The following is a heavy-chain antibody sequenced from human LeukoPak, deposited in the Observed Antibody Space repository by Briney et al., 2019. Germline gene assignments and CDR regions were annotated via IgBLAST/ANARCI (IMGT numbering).Heavy chain of an antibody. CDR1: GGSIGSGSYD. CDR3: ARLRSYYDILTGYTYYFDY. D-gene: IGHD3-9*01. V-gene: IGHV4-39*01. Sequence: PSETLSLTCTVAGGSIGSGSYDSGSVRQPPGEWREWGGGSYYSGSTYYRPSLKSRVTISVDPSKNQFSLKLSSVTAADTAVYYCARLRSYYDILTGYTYYFDYWGQGTLVTVSS. CDR2: SYYSGST. J-gene: IGHJ4*02.